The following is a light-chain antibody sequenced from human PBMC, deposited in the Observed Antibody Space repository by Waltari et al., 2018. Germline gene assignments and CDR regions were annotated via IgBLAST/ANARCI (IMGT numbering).Light chain of an antibody. CDR3: QQLNNYPRT. J-gene: IGKJ1*01. V-gene: IGKV1-9*01. CDR2: AAS. CDR1: QAISSY. Sequence: IQLTQSPSSLSASVGDRVTITCRASQAISSYLAWYQQKPGKAPRLLIYAASTLQSGVPSRFSGSGSGTDFTLTIGSLQPEDFATYYCQQLNNYPRTFGQGTKVEIK.